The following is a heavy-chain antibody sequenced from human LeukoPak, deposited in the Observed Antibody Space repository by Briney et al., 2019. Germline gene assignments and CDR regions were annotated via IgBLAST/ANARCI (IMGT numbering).Heavy chain of an antibody. V-gene: IGHV3-23*01. CDR3: AREGESYPDLDY. D-gene: IGHD3-10*01. Sequence: GGSLRLSCAASDFSFSNYAMSWVRQAPGKGLEWVSAVSNRGGSTYYADSVKGRFTISRDNAKNSLYLQMNSLRAEDTAVYYCAREGESYPDLDYWGQGTLVTVSS. CDR1: DFSFSNYA. CDR2: VSNRGGST. J-gene: IGHJ4*02.